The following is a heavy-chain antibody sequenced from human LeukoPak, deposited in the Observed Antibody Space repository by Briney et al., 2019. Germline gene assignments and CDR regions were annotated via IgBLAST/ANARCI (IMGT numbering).Heavy chain of an antibody. D-gene: IGHD2-21*01. Sequence: ASVKVSCKASGYTFTTYYMHWVRQAPGQGLDWMGIINPGGGSANYAQKVQGRVTMTRDTSTSTVYMELSSLRSEDTAVYYCARDWGGGGFDAFDIWGQGTMVTVSS. CDR1: GYTFTTYY. CDR2: INPGGGSA. CDR3: ARDWGGGGFDAFDI. V-gene: IGHV1-46*01. J-gene: IGHJ3*02.